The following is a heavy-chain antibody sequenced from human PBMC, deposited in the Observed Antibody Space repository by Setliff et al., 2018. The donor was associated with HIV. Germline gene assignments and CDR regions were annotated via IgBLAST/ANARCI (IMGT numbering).Heavy chain of an antibody. V-gene: IGHV4-38-2*02. D-gene: IGHD2-2*01. CDR3: ASSPAWRSDFGLHTFDY. CDR1: GYSISSGYY. Sequence: PSETLSLTCTVSGYSISSGYYWGWIRQPPGKGLEWIGSIYHTGSTYYNPSLKSRVTMSADTSKNQFSLKLSSVTAADTAVYYCASSPAWRSDFGLHTFDYWGQGTLVTVSS. CDR2: IYHTGST. J-gene: IGHJ4*02.